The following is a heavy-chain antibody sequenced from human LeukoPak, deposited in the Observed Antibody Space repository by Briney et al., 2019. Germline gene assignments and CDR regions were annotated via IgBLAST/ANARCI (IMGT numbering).Heavy chain of an antibody. V-gene: IGHV3-49*03. J-gene: IGHJ4*02. CDR2: IRSKAYGGTT. D-gene: IGHD6-19*01. Sequence: PGRSLRLSCTASGFTFGDYAMSWFRQAPGKGLEWVGFIRSKAYGGTTEYAASVKGRFTISRDDSKSIAYLQMNSLKTEDTAVYYCTRADRSGFYYFDYWGQGTLVTVSS. CDR1: GFTFGDYA. CDR3: TRADRSGFYYFDY.